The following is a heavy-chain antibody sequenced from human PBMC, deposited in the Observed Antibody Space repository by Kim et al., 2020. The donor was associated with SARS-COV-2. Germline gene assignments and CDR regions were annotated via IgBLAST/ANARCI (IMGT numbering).Heavy chain of an antibody. CDR2: ISAYNGNT. CDR3: ARGGWCSGGSCYSVYYYYGMDI. Sequence: ASVKVSCKASGYTFTSYGISWVRQAPGQGLERMGWISAYNGNTNYAQKLQGRVTMTTDTSTSTAYMELRSLRSDDTAVYYCARGGWCSGGSCYSVYYYYGMDIWGQGTTVTVSS. V-gene: IGHV1-18*04. D-gene: IGHD2-15*01. CDR1: GYTFTSYG. J-gene: IGHJ6*02.